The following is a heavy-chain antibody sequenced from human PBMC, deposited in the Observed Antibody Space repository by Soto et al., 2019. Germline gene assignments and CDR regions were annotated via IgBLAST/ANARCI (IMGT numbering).Heavy chain of an antibody. CDR2: IKSKTDGGTT. CDR3: TTDAPGSGYYYGMDV. CDR1: GFTFSNAW. V-gene: IGHV3-15*07. Sequence: ESGGGLVKPGGSLRLSCAASGFTFSNAWMNWVRQAPGKGLEWVGRIKSKTDGGTTDYAAPVKGRFTISRDDSKNTLYLQMNSLKTEDTAVYYCTTDAPGSGYYYGMDVWGQGTTVTVSS. D-gene: IGHD7-27*01. J-gene: IGHJ6*02.